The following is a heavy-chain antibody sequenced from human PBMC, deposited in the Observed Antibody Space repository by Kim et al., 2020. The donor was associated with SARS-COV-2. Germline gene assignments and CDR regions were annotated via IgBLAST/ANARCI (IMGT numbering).Heavy chain of an antibody. CDR3: ASEGEVLRRAGYDI. CDR1: GGSLSNYY. CDR2: VFFGGA. D-gene: IGHD2-15*01. V-gene: IGHV4-59*01. Sequence: SETLSLTCSVSGGSLSNYYYSWIRQAPGKGPEWLGHVFFGGANYNPSLKRRVTISMDKSKNQISLQLRSVTAADTAVYYCASEGEVLRRAGYDIWAQGT. J-gene: IGHJ3*02.